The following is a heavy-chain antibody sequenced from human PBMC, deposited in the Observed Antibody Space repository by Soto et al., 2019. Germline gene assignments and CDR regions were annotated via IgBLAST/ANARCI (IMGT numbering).Heavy chain of an antibody. J-gene: IGHJ4*02. V-gene: IGHV4-59*08. CDR1: GGSISSYY. D-gene: IGHD2-15*01. Sequence: SETLSLTCTVSGGSISSYYWSWIRQPPGKGLEWIGYIYYSGSTNYNPSLKSRVTISVDTSKNQFSLKLSSVTAADTAVYYCARRYGGTFEYWGQGTLVTVSS. CDR2: IYYSGST. CDR3: ARRYGGTFEY.